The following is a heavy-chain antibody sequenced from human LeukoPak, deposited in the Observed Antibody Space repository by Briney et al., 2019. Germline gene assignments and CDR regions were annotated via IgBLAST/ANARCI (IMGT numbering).Heavy chain of an antibody. D-gene: IGHD3-16*01. CDR2: ISGYYSST. CDR1: GFTFSSYA. V-gene: IGHV3-23*01. CDR3: AKDPANLRYRLSDDY. J-gene: IGHJ4*02. Sequence: AGTLRLSCAASGFTFSSYAISWGRQAPAQGMELVSAISGYYSSTSYSDPVKGRFTISRVNSKNTLYLQMNSLRAEHTAVYYCAKDPANLRYRLSDDYWGQGTLVTVSS.